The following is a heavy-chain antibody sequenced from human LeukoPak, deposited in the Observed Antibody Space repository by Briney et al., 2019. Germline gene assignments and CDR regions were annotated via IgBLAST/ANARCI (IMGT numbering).Heavy chain of an antibody. CDR3: ARVVCSSTSCYAGGAFDI. CDR1: GYTFTKYG. D-gene: IGHD2-2*01. Sequence: ASVKVSCKASGYTFTKYGISWVRQAPGQGLEWMGRISAYNGNTNYAQKFQDRVTLTTDTSTSTAYMELRSLRSDDTAVYYCARVVCSSTSCYAGGAFDIWGQGTMVTVSS. CDR2: ISAYNGNT. J-gene: IGHJ3*02. V-gene: IGHV1-18*01.